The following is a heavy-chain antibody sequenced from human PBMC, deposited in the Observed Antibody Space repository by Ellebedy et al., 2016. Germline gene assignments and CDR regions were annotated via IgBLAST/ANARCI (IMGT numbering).Heavy chain of an antibody. D-gene: IGHD3-3*01. CDR1: GGYINSGAYY. V-gene: IGHV4-61*02. CDR2: IYTSGSP. J-gene: IGHJ4*02. Sequence: LRLSXTVSGGYINSGAYYWSWIRQPAGKGLEWIGRIYTSGSPIYSPSLKSRVTMSVDTSKNYFSLELRSVTAADTAVYYCASLTIPGGSDYWGQGALVTVSS. CDR3: ASLTIPGGSDY.